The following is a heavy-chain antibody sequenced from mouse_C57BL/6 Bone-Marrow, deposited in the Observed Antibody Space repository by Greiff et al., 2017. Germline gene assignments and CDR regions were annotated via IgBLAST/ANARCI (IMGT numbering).Heavy chain of an antibody. CDR2: SRHKANAYTT. Sequence: EVQVVESGGGLVQPGGSLRLSCATSGFTFSDFYMEWVRQPPGKRLEWIAASRHKANAYTTEYSASVKGRVIVSRDTSQSILYLQMKALRAEDTAIYYCARDYYGSSYWYFDVWGAGTTVTVSS. V-gene: IGHV7-1*02. D-gene: IGHD1-1*01. J-gene: IGHJ1*01. CDR3: ARDYYGSSYWYFDV. CDR1: GFTFSDFY.